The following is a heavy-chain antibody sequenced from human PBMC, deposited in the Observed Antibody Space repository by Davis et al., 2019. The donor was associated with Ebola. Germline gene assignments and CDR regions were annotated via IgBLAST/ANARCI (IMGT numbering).Heavy chain of an antibody. CDR2: IYSSGST. D-gene: IGHD3-10*01. CDR3: ARGGVLAPYYYYGMNV. J-gene: IGHJ6*02. CDR1: GGSISSYY. Sequence: SETLSLTCTVSGGSISSYYWSWIRQPQGRGLEWIGIIYSSGSTNSNPSLKSRVTKSVDTSKNQFSLKLSSVTAADTAVYYCARGGVLAPYYYYGMNVWGQGTTVTVSS. V-gene: IGHV4-59*01.